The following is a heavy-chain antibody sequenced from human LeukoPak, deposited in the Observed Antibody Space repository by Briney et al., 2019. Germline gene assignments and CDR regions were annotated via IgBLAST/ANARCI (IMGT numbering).Heavy chain of an antibody. CDR1: GFTFSSYA. CDR2: TSGSGGST. D-gene: IGHD2-15*01. CDR3: AKNGGSQCYSHLDS. J-gene: IGHJ4*02. Sequence: GGSLRLSCAASGFTFSSYAMNWVRQAPGKGLEWVSVTSGSGGSTYYAGSVKGRFTISRDNSKNTLYLQMNSLRVEDTAVYYCAKNGGSQCYSHLDSWGQGTLVTVSS. V-gene: IGHV3-23*01.